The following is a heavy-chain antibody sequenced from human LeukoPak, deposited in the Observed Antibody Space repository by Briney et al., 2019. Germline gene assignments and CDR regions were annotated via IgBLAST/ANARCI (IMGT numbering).Heavy chain of an antibody. V-gene: IGHV1-3*01. CDR1: GYTFTSYA. CDR3: ARDLRYYYGSAYYGMDV. J-gene: IGHJ6*04. D-gene: IGHD3-10*01. Sequence: ASVTVSCKASGYTFTSYAMHWVRQAPGQRLEWMGWINAGNGNTKYSQKFQGRVTITRDTSASTAYMELSSLRPEDTAVYYCARDLRYYYGSAYYGMDVWGKGTTVTVSS. CDR2: INAGNGNT.